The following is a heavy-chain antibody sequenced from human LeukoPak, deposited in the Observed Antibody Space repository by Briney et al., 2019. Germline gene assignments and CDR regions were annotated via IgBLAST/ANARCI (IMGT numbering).Heavy chain of an antibody. Sequence: SETLSLTCAVYGGSFSGYYWSWIRQPPGKGLEWIGEINHSGSTNYNPSLKSRVTISVDKSKNQFSLKLSSVTAADTAVYYCARDPGYCSGGSCYNWFDPWGQGTLVTVSS. V-gene: IGHV4-34*01. D-gene: IGHD2-15*01. J-gene: IGHJ5*02. CDR3: ARDPGYCSGGSCYNWFDP. CDR2: INHSGST. CDR1: GGSFSGYY.